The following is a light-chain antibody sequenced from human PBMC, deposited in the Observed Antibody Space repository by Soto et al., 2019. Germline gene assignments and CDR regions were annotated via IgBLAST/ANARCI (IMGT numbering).Light chain of an antibody. CDR3: AAWDDSLNGQV. J-gene: IGLJ1*01. V-gene: IGLV1-44*01. CDR1: SSNIGSNT. CDR2: SNN. Sequence: QSALTQPPSASGTPGQRVTISCSGGSSNIGSNTVNWYQQLPGTAPKLLIYSNNQRPSGVPDRFSGSKSGTSASLAISGLQSEDEADYYCAAWDDSLNGQVFGTGTKVTVL.